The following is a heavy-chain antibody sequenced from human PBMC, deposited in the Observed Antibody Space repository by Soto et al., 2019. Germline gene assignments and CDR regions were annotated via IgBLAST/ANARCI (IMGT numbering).Heavy chain of an antibody. CDR2: ISWDGGST. D-gene: IGHD3-22*01. Sequence: EVQLVESGGVVVQPGGSLRLSCAASGFTFDDYTMHWVRQAPGKGLEWVSLISWDGGSTYYADSVKGRFTISRDNSKNSLYLQMNSLRTEATGLYYCAKDFDYDRTGFDYWGQGTLVTVSS. J-gene: IGHJ4*02. V-gene: IGHV3-43*01. CDR1: GFTFDDYT. CDR3: AKDFDYDRTGFDY.